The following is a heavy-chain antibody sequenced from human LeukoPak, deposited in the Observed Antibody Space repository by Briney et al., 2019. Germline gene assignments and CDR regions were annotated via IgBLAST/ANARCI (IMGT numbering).Heavy chain of an antibody. J-gene: IGHJ5*02. CDR1: GGSISSSSYY. Sequence: SETLSLTCTVSGGSISSSSYYWGWIRQPPGKGLEWIGSIYYSGSTYCNPSLKSRVTISVDTSKNQFSLKLSSVTAADTAVYYCARDVSGSYLAGWFDPWGQGTLVTVSS. CDR2: IYYSGST. CDR3: ARDVSGSYLAGWFDP. D-gene: IGHD1-26*01. V-gene: IGHV4-39*07.